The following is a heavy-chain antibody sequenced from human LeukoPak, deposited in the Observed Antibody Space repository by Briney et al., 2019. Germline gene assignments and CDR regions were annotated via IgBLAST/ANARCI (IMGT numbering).Heavy chain of an antibody. CDR2: IKQDGTEK. J-gene: IGHJ4*02. D-gene: IGHD6-13*01. Sequence: PGGSLRLSCAASGFIFTTYWMSWVRQAPGKGLEWVANIKQDGTEKYYVDSVKGRFTISRDNSKNTMYLQMKSLRAEDTAVYYCAKENHLVPGDYWGQGTLVTVSS. V-gene: IGHV3-7*01. CDR1: GFIFTTYW. CDR3: AKENHLVPGDY.